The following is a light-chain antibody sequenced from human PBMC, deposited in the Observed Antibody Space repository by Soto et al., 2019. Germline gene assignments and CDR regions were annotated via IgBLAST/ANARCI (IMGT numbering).Light chain of an antibody. CDR1: QSIANY. CDR3: QKYNTAPFT. Sequence: DIQMTQSPSSLSASVGDRVTITCRASQSIANYLAWYQQKPGKVPKLLIYAASILKSGVPSRFSGSQYGTDFTLTISSRQPEDVATYYRQKYNTAPFTFGPGTKVDVK. J-gene: IGKJ3*01. V-gene: IGKV1-27*01. CDR2: AAS.